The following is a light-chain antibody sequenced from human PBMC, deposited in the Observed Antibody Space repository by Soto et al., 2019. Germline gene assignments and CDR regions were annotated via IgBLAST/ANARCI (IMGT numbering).Light chain of an antibody. CDR2: DAS. J-gene: IGKJ1*01. CDR3: QQRSNWPSGT. V-gene: IGKV3-11*01. CDR1: QSVSSY. Sequence: EIVLTQSPATLSLSPGERATLSCRASQSVSSYLAWYQQKPGQAPRLLIYDASNRATGIPARFSGSGSGTDFTLTISSLEPGDFAVYYCQQRSNWPSGTFGQGTKVEIK.